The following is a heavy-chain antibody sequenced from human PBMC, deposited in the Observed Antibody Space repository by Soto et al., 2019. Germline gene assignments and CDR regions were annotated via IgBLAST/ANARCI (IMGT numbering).Heavy chain of an antibody. CDR3: AKEAPVAYFDF. CDR1: GFTFSNYA. J-gene: IGHJ4*02. D-gene: IGHD2-15*01. CDR2: ISGDATKT. Sequence: EVQLLESGVGLIQPGGSLRLSCAASGFTFSNYAISWVRQAPGKGLDWVSTISGDATKTYYPDSVKGRFTISRDDSKNTLYLQLNSLRVEDTAVYFCAKEAPVAYFDFWGQGALVTVSS. V-gene: IGHV3-23*01.